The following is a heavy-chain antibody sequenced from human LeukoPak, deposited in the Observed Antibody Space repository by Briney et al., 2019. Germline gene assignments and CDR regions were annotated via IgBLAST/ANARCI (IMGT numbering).Heavy chain of an antibody. D-gene: IGHD1-26*01. Sequence: GGSLRLSRAASGFTFSSYWMSWVRQAPGKGLEWVANIKQDGSEKYYVDSVKGRFTISRDNAKNSLYLQMNSLRAEDTAVYYCARGHLWWELLLDYWGQGTLVTVSS. CDR3: ARGHLWWELLLDY. J-gene: IGHJ4*02. CDR2: IKQDGSEK. V-gene: IGHV3-7*01. CDR1: GFTFSSYW.